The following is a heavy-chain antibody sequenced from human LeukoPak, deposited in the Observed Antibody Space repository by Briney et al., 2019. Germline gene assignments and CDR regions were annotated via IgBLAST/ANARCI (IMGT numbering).Heavy chain of an antibody. J-gene: IGHJ6*03. CDR1: GFTFSSYG. D-gene: IGHD2-2*01. V-gene: IGHV3-30*03. CDR3: ARDAYCSSTSCYLDV. Sequence: EGSLRLSRAASGFTFSSYGIHWVRQAPGKGLEWVAVVSYDGSEKYYADSVKGRLTISRDKSKNTVSLQMNSLRAEDTAVYYCARDAYCSSTSCYLDVWGKGTTVTVSS. CDR2: VSYDGSEK.